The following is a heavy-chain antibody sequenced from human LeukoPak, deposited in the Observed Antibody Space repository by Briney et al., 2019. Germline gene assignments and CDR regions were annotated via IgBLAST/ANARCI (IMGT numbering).Heavy chain of an antibody. Sequence: GGSLRLSCAASGFTFSSYSMDWVRQAPGKGLEWVSYIGAAGSTIYYADSVKGRFTISRDNAKNSLFLQMNSLRAEDTAVYYCARDSSTYAGPPDYWGQGTLVTVSS. J-gene: IGHJ4*02. D-gene: IGHD2-2*01. CDR3: ARDSSTYAGPPDY. CDR1: GFTFSSYS. CDR2: IGAAGSTI. V-gene: IGHV3-48*01.